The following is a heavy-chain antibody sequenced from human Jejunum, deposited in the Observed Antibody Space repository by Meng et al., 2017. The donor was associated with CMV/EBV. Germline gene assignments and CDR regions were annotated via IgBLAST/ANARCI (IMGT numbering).Heavy chain of an antibody. Sequence: GFSFSRFGMHWVRQAPGKGLEWVAYIRYDLATKYYVDSVKGRFTISRDNSRNSLSLQMNNLRDEDTAVYYCAKQADPSAYFSDFWGEGTMVTVSS. CDR3: AKQADPSAYFSDF. CDR2: IRYDLATK. V-gene: IGHV3-30*02. D-gene: IGHD6-25*01. J-gene: IGHJ4*02. CDR1: GFSFSRFG.